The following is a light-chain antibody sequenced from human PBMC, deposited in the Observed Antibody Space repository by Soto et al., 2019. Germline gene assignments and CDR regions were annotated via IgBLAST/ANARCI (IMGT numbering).Light chain of an antibody. J-gene: IGLJ2*01. CDR3: SSYTSSSTQYVV. Sequence: QSALTQPASVSGSPGQSITISCTGTSSDVGGYNYVSWYPQHPGKAHKLMIYDVRNRPSGVSNRFSGSKSGNTASLTISGLQYEDEADYYCSSYTSSSTQYVVFGGGTQLTVL. CDR2: DVR. CDR1: SSDVGGYNY. V-gene: IGLV2-14*01.